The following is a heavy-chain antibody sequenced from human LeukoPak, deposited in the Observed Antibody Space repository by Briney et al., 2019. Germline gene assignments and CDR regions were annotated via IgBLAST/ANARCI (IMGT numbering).Heavy chain of an antibody. CDR2: ISGSGGST. J-gene: IGHJ5*02. Sequence: GGSLRLSCAASGFTFSSYAMSWVRQAPGKGLEWVSAISGSGGSTYYADSVKGRFTIPRDNSKNTLYLQMNSLRAEDTAVYYCAKDLGYCSGGSCSANWFDPWGQGTLVTVSS. CDR1: GFTFSSYA. CDR3: AKDLGYCSGGSCSANWFDP. D-gene: IGHD2-15*01. V-gene: IGHV3-23*01.